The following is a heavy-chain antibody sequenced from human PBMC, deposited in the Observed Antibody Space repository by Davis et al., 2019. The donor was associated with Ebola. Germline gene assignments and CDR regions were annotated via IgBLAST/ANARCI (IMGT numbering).Heavy chain of an antibody. CDR3: AKDLDFRFGELDYYYGMDV. CDR1: GFTFSSYA. J-gene: IGHJ6*04. Sequence: GESLKISCAASGFTFSSYAMHWVRQAPGKGLEWVAVISYDGSNKYYADSVKGRFTISRDNSKNTLYLQMNSLRAEDTALYYCAKDLDFRFGELDYYYGMDVWGKGTTVTVSS. D-gene: IGHD3-10*01. V-gene: IGHV3-30-3*01. CDR2: ISYDGSNK.